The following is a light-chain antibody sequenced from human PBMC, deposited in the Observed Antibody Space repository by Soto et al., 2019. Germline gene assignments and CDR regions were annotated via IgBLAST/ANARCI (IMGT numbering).Light chain of an antibody. J-gene: IGLJ1*01. CDR2: DVS. Sequence: QSALTQPASVSGSPGRSITISCTGTSSDVGGYNYVSWYQQHPGKAPKLMIYDVSNRPSGVSNRFSGSKSGNTASLTISGLQAEDEADYYCSSYTSSSTMGFGTGTKVT. CDR3: SSYTSSSTMG. V-gene: IGLV2-14*01. CDR1: SSDVGGYNY.